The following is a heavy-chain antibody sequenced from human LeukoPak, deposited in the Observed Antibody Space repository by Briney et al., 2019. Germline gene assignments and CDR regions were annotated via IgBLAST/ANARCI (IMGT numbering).Heavy chain of an antibody. D-gene: IGHD2-15*01. Sequence: GGSLRLSCAASGFTFSSYAMSWVRQAPGKGLECVSAISGSGGSTYYADSVKGRFTISRDNSKNTLYLQMNSLRAEDTAVYYCAKTGSLVVDAFDIWGQGTMVTVSS. J-gene: IGHJ3*02. CDR2: ISGSGGST. V-gene: IGHV3-23*01. CDR1: GFTFSSYA. CDR3: AKTGSLVVDAFDI.